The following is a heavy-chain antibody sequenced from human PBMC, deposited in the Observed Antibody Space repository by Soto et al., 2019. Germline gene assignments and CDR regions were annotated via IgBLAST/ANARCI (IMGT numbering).Heavy chain of an antibody. CDR1: VASISNSY. Sequence: SETLSLTCTVSVASISNSYWRWIRQSPGKGLEWIGYVYYSGSTKYNPSLTSRVTISVDTSKNQFSLKLSSVTAADTAVYYCARGYYDSSGQSNTFDIWGQGTMVTVSS. V-gene: IGHV4-59*01. J-gene: IGHJ3*02. CDR2: VYYSGST. D-gene: IGHD3-22*01. CDR3: ARGYYDSSGQSNTFDI.